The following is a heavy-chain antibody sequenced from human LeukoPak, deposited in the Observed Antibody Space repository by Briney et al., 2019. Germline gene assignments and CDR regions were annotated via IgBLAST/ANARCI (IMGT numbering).Heavy chain of an antibody. V-gene: IGHV1-69*05. Sequence: SVKVSYKASGGTFSSYAISWVRQAPGQGLEWMGRIIPIFGTANYAQKFQGRVTITTDESTSTAYMELSSLRSEDTAVYYCATSSDPRLLCLWGQGTLVTVSS. CDR1: GGTFSSYA. CDR2: IIPIFGTA. D-gene: IGHD3-10*02. CDR3: ATSSDPRLLCL. J-gene: IGHJ4*02.